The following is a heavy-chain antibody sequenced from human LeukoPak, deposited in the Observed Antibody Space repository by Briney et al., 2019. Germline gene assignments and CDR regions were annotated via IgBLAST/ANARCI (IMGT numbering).Heavy chain of an antibody. CDR2: IDHSGSA. Sequence: SETLSPTRAVSGGSFNGYYWSWIRQPPGKGLEWIGEIDHSGSATYNPSLQSRVIISKDKSNNQFSLKLNSVTAADTAVYYCARVQQLADFDYWGQGNLVTVSS. CDR3: ARVQQLADFDY. V-gene: IGHV4-34*01. J-gene: IGHJ4*02. D-gene: IGHD6-13*01. CDR1: GGSFNGYY.